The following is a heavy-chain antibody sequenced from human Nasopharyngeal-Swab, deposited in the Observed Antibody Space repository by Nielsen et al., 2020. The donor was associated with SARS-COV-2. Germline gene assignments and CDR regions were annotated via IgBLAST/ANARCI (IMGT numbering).Heavy chain of an antibody. CDR2: IYTSGLT. V-gene: IGHV4-61*02. J-gene: IGHJ5*02. CDR1: GVSISSGSYY. CDR3: ARDRTLSNWFDP. Sequence: LRLSCTVSGVSISSGSYYWSWIRQPAGKGLEWIGRIYTSGLTIYNPSLESRVTISLDTSKNQFSLKLSSVTAADTAVYYCARDRTLSNWFDPWGQGTLVTVSS.